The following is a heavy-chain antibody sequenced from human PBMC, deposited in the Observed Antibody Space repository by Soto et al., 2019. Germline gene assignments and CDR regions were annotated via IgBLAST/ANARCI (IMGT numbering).Heavy chain of an antibody. D-gene: IGHD5-18*01. CDR2: IWNDGSNK. CDR1: GFSFNIYG. J-gene: IGHJ4*02. CDR3: VRGNGNNYGHFDY. Sequence: GVSLRLSCAASGFSFNIYGMHWVRQAPGKGLEWVAVIWNDGSNKYYADSVKGRFTISRDNAKNTLNLQMNSLRAEDTAVYYCVRGNGNNYGHFDYWGQGTLVNVSS. V-gene: IGHV3-33*01.